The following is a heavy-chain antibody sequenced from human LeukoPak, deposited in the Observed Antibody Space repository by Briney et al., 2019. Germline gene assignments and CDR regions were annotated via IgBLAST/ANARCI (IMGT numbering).Heavy chain of an antibody. CDR2: IWYDGSRK. CDR1: GFTFSSYT. V-gene: IGHV3-33*01. J-gene: IGHJ4*02. CDR3: AREDGRWFGGPNFDY. D-gene: IGHD3-10*01. Sequence: GRSLRLSCAASGFTFSSYTMHWVRQAPGKGLEWVTFIWYDGSRKYYADSVKGRFTISRDNSKNTMYLQMNSLRVEDTAMYYCAREDGRWFGGPNFDYWGQGTLVTVSP.